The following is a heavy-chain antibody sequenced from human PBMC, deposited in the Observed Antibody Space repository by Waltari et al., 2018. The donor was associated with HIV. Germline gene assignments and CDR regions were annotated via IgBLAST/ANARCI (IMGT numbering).Heavy chain of an antibody. J-gene: IGHJ2*01. CDR3: ARGLDILTGYYHWFSDL. Sequence: QVQLQESGPGLVKPSQTLSPTCTVSGGSITSGSYYWIWIRQPAGKGLELIGRIYISGSANYNPSLRSRVTMSLDTSKNQFSLKLTSVTAADTAVYYCARGLDILTGYYHWFSDLWGRGTLVTVSS. V-gene: IGHV4-61*02. CDR2: IYISGSA. CDR1: GGSITSGSYY. D-gene: IGHD3-9*01.